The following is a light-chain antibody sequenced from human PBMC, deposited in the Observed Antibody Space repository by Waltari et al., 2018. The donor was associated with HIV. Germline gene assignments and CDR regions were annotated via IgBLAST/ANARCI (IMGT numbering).Light chain of an antibody. CDR3: QQRSSWPIT. CDR2: GAS. J-gene: IGKJ5*01. V-gene: IGKV3-11*01. Sequence: EIVLTQSPATLSLSPGERATISCRASQSISTYLAWYQQKPGQAPRLLIYGASSRATGIPARFSGSGSGTDFTLTISSLEPGDFGVFYCQQRSSWPITFGQGTRLEIK. CDR1: QSISTY.